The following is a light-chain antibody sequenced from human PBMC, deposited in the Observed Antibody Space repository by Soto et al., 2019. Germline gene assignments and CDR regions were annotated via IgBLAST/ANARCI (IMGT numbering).Light chain of an antibody. J-gene: IGKJ5*01. CDR2: DAS. CDR3: HSRA. Sequence: DIHLTYTPSTLSASLVDEVTVTCRASQTISRWLAWYQQKPGRAPKLLIYDASTLESGVPSRFSGSGSETEFTLTISRLQPDDFATYFCHSRAFGQGTRLEIK. V-gene: IGKV1-5*01. CDR1: QTISRW.